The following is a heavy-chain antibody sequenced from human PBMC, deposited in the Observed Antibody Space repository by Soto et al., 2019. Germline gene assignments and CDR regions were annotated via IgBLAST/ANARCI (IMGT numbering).Heavy chain of an antibody. CDR2: ISGSGGST. Sequence: GGSLRLSCAASGFTFSSYAMSWVRQAPGKGLEWVSAISGSGGSTYYADSVKGRFTISRDNSENTLYLQMNSLRAEDTAVYYCAKDTYYYGSGSYYRGYYFDYWGQGTLVTVSS. CDR3: AKDTYYYGSGSYYRGYYFDY. D-gene: IGHD3-10*01. V-gene: IGHV3-23*01. J-gene: IGHJ4*02. CDR1: GFTFSSYA.